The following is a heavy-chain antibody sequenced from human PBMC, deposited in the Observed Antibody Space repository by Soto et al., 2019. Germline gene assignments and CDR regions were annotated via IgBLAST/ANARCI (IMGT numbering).Heavy chain of an antibody. J-gene: IGHJ3*02. D-gene: IGHD3-22*01. CDR3: ARDLRYYYDSSVYYSPEVFDI. CDR2: ISSSSSYI. CDR1: GFTFSSYS. Sequence: GGSLRLSCAASGFTFSSYSMNWVRQAPGKGLEWVSSISSSSSYIYYADSVKGRFTISRDNAKNSLYLQMNSLRAEDTAVYYCARDLRYYYDSSVYYSPEVFDIWGQGTLVTVSS. V-gene: IGHV3-21*01.